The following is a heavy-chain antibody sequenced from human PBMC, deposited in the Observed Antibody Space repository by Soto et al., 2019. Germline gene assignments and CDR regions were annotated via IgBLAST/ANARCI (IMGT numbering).Heavy chain of an antibody. CDR2: IYHSGST. Sequence: QVRLQESGPGLVKPSGTLSLTCAVSGNSIRTGHWWSWVRQPPGKGLEWIGDIYHSGSTNYNPSLKGRVTIFVDNSKNHISLKVRSVTAADTAVYYCARSRVRGVIYYGIDVWGQGTTVTVSS. CDR1: GNSIRTGHW. J-gene: IGHJ6*02. D-gene: IGHD3-10*01. V-gene: IGHV4-4*02. CDR3: ARSRVRGVIYYGIDV.